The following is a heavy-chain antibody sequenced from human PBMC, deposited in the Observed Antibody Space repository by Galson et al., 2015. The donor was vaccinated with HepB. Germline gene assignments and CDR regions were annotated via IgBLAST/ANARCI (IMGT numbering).Heavy chain of an antibody. D-gene: IGHD7-27*01. CDR2: ISSSSSYI. CDR3: ARDPSHWGSRAFDI. J-gene: IGHJ3*02. CDR1: GFTFSSYS. Sequence: SLRLSCAASGFTFSSYSMNWVRQASGKGLEWVSSISSSSSYIYYADSVKGRFTISRDNAKNSLYLQMNSLRAEDTAVYYCARDPSHWGSRAFDIWGQGTMVTVSS. V-gene: IGHV3-21*01.